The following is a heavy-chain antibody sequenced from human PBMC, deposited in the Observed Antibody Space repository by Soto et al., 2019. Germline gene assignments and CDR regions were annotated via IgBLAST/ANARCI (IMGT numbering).Heavy chain of an antibody. CDR3: AREVKYGDYYYYYMGV. J-gene: IGHJ6*03. Sequence: PSETLSLTCSVSGGSISSYYWTWIRQPPGKRLEWIGYIYYSGSTNYNPSLKSRVTISVDTSKNQFSLKLNSVTAADTAVYYCAREVKYGDYYYYYMGVWGKGTTVTVSS. CDR2: IYYSGST. V-gene: IGHV4-59*01. CDR1: GGSISSYY. D-gene: IGHD4-17*01.